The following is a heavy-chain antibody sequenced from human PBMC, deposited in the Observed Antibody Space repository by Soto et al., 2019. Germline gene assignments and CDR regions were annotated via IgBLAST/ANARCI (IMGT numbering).Heavy chain of an antibody. CDR1: GYSFTSYW. D-gene: IGHD2-15*01. CDR3: ARHHDCNGGSCYYSPPPN. Sequence: PGESLKISCKGSGYSFTSYWISWVRQMPGKGLEWMGRIDPSDSYTNYSPSFQGHVTISADKSISTAYLQWSSLKASDTAMYYCARHHDCNGGSCYYSPPPNWGQGTLVTVSS. CDR2: IDPSDSYT. V-gene: IGHV5-10-1*01. J-gene: IGHJ4*02.